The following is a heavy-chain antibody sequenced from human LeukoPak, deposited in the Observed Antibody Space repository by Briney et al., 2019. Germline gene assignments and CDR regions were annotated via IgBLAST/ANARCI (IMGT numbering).Heavy chain of an antibody. J-gene: IGHJ4*02. V-gene: IGHV3-30*03. CDR3: AATRVCGGVLLRPNCLYFED. CDR1: GFTFSSYG. CDR2: ISYDGSNK. D-gene: IGHD3-10*01. Sequence: GGSLRLSCAASGFTFSSYGMHWVRQAPGKGLEWVAVISYDGSNKYYADSVKGQFTISRDNSKNTLYLQMNSLRAEDTAIYYCAATRVCGGVLLRPNCLYFEDWGQGTLVTVSS.